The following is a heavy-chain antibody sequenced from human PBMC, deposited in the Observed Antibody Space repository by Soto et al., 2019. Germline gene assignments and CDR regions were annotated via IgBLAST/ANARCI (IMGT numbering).Heavy chain of an antibody. Sequence: GTSVKLSWKGCGERFASCGSSWVRQAPGQGLEWMGWISAYNGNTNYAQKLQGRVTMTTDTSTSTAYMELRSLRSDDTAVYYCARDVPVPAATPYYYYYGMDVWGQGTTVTLSS. V-gene: IGHV1-18*01. CDR3: ARDVPVPAATPYYYYYGMDV. CDR1: GERFASCG. CDR2: ISAYNGNT. D-gene: IGHD2-2*01. J-gene: IGHJ6*02.